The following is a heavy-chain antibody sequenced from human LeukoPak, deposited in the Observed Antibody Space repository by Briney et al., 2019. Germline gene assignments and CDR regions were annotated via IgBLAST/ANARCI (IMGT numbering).Heavy chain of an antibody. V-gene: IGHV4-34*01. CDR1: GGSFSVYY. CDR3: ARGLHYYGMDV. CDR2: INHSGST. Sequence: SETLSLTCAVYGGSFSVYYWSWIRQPPGKGLEWIGEINHSGSTNYNPSLKSRVTISVDTSKNQFSLKLSSVTAADTAVYYCARGLHYYGMDVWGQGNTVTVSS. J-gene: IGHJ6*02.